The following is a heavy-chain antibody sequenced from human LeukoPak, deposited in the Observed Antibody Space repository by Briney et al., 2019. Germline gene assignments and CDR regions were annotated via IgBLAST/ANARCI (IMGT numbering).Heavy chain of an antibody. CDR3: ARDASIHDSSSYYFLW. J-gene: IGHJ4*02. Sequence: PVKVSCKASGGTFSRSAVNWVRQAPGQGLEWMGGIIPMFRTANYAQKFRGRVTITADESTSTAYMELNSLRSEDTAVYYCARDASIHDSSSYYFLWWGQGTLVTVSS. V-gene: IGHV1-69*13. CDR2: IIPMFRTA. D-gene: IGHD3-22*01. CDR1: GGTFSRSA.